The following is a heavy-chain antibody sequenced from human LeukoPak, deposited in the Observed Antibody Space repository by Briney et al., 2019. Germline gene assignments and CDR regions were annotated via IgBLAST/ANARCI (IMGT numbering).Heavy chain of an antibody. V-gene: IGHV3-21*01. CDR2: ISGSSYI. D-gene: IGHD3-16*01. Sequence: SGGSLRLSCAASGFTFSYYTMNWVRQAPGKGLEWVSSISGSSYIYSSDSLKGRFTISRDNAKNSLYLQINSLRVEDTAVYYCARDGPYWYFDLWGRGTLVTVSS. CDR1: GFTFSYYT. CDR3: ARDGPYWYFDL. J-gene: IGHJ2*01.